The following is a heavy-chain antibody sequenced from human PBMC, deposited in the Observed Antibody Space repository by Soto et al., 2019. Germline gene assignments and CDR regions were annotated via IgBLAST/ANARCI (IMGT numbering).Heavy chain of an antibody. D-gene: IGHD2-2*01. Sequence: GGSLRLSCAASGFTFSSYSMNWVRQAPGKGLEWVSYISSSSSTIYYADSVKGQFTISRDNAKNSLYLQMNSLRAEDTAVYYCARTAVVVPAAAYYYYYYMDVWGKGTTVTVSS. V-gene: IGHV3-48*01. CDR2: ISSSSSTI. CDR1: GFTFSSYS. J-gene: IGHJ6*03. CDR3: ARTAVVVPAAAYYYYYYMDV.